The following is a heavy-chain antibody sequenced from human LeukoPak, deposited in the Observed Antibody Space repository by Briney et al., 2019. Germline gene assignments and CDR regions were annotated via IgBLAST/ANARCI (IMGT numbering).Heavy chain of an antibody. V-gene: IGHV1-69*04. CDR2: IIPILGIA. CDR1: GYTFTTYG. Sequence: GASVKVSCKASGYTFTTYGINWVRQAPGQGLEWMGRIIPILGIANYAQKFQGRVTITADKSTSTAYMELSSLRSEDTAVYYCARLLYYYGMDVWGQGTTVTVSS. J-gene: IGHJ6*02. CDR3: ARLLYYYGMDV.